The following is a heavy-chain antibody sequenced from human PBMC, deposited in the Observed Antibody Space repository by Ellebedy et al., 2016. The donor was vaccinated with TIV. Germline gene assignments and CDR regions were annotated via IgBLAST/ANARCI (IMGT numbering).Heavy chain of an antibody. CDR2: SYHSGST. CDR3: ARDFFGWYQTRGWFDP. V-gene: IGHV4-38-2*02. D-gene: IGHD3-3*01. CDR1: GYSISSGYY. J-gene: IGHJ5*02. Sequence: MPSETLSLTCTVSGYSISSGYYWGWIRQPPGKGLEWIGSSYHSGSTYYNPPLKSRVTISVDTSKNQFSLKLSSVTAADTAVYYCARDFFGWYQTRGWFDPWGQGTLVTVSS.